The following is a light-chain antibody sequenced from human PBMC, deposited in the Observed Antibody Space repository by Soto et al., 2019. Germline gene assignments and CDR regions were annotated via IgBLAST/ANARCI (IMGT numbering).Light chain of an antibody. CDR3: QQYFSSLFT. Sequence: EILMTQSPGTLSLSPGERATLSCRASQSVSSSYLAWYQQKPGQAPRLLIYGASSRATGIPDRFSGSESGTDLTLTISRLEPEDFAVYYCQQYFSSLFTFGPGTKVDIK. J-gene: IGKJ3*01. CDR2: GAS. V-gene: IGKV3-20*01. CDR1: QSVSSSY.